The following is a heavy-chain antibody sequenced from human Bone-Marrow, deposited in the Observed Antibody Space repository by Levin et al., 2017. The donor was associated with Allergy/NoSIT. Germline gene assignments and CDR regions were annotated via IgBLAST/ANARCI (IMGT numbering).Heavy chain of an antibody. D-gene: IGHD2-2*01. CDR1: GYSFISQW. J-gene: IGHJ4*02. Sequence: KAGGSLRLSCKASGYSFISQWIGWVRQMPGKGLELMGIIYPDDSDTRYSPPFQGQVTISADKSINTAYLQWSSLEASDTAMYYCVKRSRTYRNFEYWGQGTLVTVSS. CDR2: IYPDDSDT. CDR3: VKRSRTYRNFEY. V-gene: IGHV5-51*06.